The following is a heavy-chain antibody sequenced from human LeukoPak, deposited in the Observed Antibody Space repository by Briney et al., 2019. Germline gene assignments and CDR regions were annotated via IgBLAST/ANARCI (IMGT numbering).Heavy chain of an antibody. V-gene: IGHV3-30*02. J-gene: IGHJ3*02. D-gene: IGHD2-2*01. CDR2: IRYDGINK. CDR3: ATYCSSTSCYLEDAFDI. Sequence: GGSLRLSCAASGFTFSNYGIHWVRQAPGKGLEWVALIRYDGINKYYADSVKGRFTISRDNSKNTLYLQMNSLRAEDTAVYYCATYCSSTSCYLEDAFDIWGQGTMVTVSS. CDR1: GFTFSNYG.